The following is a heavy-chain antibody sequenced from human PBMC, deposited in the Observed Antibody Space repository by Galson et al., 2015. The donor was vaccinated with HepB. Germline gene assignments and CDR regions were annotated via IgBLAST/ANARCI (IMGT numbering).Heavy chain of an antibody. CDR2: ISYDLTNK. J-gene: IGHJ4*02. CDR1: GFTFSTYG. Sequence: SLRLSCAASGFTFSTYGMHWVRQAPGKGLEWVAVISYDLTNKYYADSVKGRFTISRDNSKNTLYLQMNSLRAEDTAVYYCAKGDDYGDYDGTTLGSPFAFDCWGQGTLVTVSS. V-gene: IGHV3-30*18. D-gene: IGHD4-17*01. CDR3: AKGDDYGDYDGTTLGSPFAFDC.